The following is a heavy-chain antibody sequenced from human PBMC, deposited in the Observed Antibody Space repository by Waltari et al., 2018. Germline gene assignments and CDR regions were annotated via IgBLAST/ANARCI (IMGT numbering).Heavy chain of an antibody. CDR1: GYIFTHYY. J-gene: IGHJ4*02. V-gene: IGHV1-46*01. D-gene: IGHD1-1*01. CDR3: TRDWTHDRTDI. Sequence: QVQLEQSGAEMKKPGASVKVSCKASGYIFTHYYIHWVRQAPGQGLDWMGLIHPGFGGTTSAQKFQGRLTMTSDTSTSTVYMEMISLKSDDTAVYYCTRDWTHDRTDIWGQGTLVSVSS. CDR2: IHPGFGGT.